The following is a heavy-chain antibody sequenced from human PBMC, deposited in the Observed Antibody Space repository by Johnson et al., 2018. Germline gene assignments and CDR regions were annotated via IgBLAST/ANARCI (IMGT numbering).Heavy chain of an antibody. V-gene: IGHV4-61*01. Sequence: QVQLQESGPGLVKPSEAXSLTCTVSGGSLSSGSYYWSWIRQPPGKGLEWIGYIYYSGNTNYNPSLKSRVTISVDTSKNQFSLKLSPVTAADTAVYYCARDSWDTSSWYGAFDIWGLGTMVTVSS. D-gene: IGHD6-13*01. CDR3: ARDSWDTSSWYGAFDI. CDR2: IYYSGNT. CDR1: GGSLSSGSYY. J-gene: IGHJ3*02.